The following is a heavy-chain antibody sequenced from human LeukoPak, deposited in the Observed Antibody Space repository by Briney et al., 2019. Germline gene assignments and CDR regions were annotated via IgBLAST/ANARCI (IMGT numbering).Heavy chain of an antibody. V-gene: IGHV3-23*01. CDR3: AKPSPSNQYYDILTGYYDPNPIDY. D-gene: IGHD3-9*01. J-gene: IGHJ4*02. CDR1: GFTFSSYA. CDR2: ISGSGGST. Sequence: GGSLRLSCAASGFTFSSYAMSWVRQAPGKGLEWVSAISGSGGSTYYADSVKGRFTISRDNSKNTLYLQRNSLRAEDTAVYYCAKPSPSNQYYDILTGYYDPNPIDYWGQGTLVTVSS.